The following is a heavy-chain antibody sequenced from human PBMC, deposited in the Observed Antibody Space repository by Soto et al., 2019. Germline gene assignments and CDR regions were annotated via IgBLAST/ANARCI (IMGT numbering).Heavy chain of an antibody. CDR2: IYHSGST. CDR3: ASRRDGYNHHGY. D-gene: IGHD5-12*01. Sequence: SETLSLTCAVSGGSISSGGYSWSWIRQPPGKGLEWIGYIYHSGSTYYNPSLKSRVTISGDRSKNQFSLKLSSVTAADTAVYYCASRRDGYNHHGYWGQGTLVTVSS. CDR1: GGSISSGGYS. J-gene: IGHJ4*02. V-gene: IGHV4-30-2*01.